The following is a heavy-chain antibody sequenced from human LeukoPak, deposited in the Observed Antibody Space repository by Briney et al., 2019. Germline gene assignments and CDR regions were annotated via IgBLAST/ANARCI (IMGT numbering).Heavy chain of an antibody. J-gene: IGHJ4*02. V-gene: IGHV3-13*04. D-gene: IGHD4-17*01. Sequence: AGSLRLSCAASGFTLSNYDMHWVRQAAEKGLEWVSGIDTTGDTDYPGSVKGRCTISRENAKNVVYLQMNSLRDGDTAVYYCARERRHYGDYYSFDYWGQGALVTVSS. CDR3: ARERRHYGDYYSFDY. CDR1: GFTLSNYD. CDR2: IDTTGDT.